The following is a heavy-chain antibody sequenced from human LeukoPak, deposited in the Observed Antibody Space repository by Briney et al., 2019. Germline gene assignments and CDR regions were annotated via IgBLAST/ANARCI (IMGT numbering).Heavy chain of an antibody. CDR3: ARVITIFGVVILMYFDY. CDR2: IYYSGST. V-gene: IGHV4-39*01. J-gene: IGHJ4*02. Sequence: SETLSLTCTVSGGSISSSSYYWGWIRQPPGKGLEWIGSIYYSGSTYYNPSLKSRVTISVDTSKNQFSLKLSSVTAADTAVYYCARVITIFGVVILMYFDYWGQGTLVTVCS. D-gene: IGHD3-3*01. CDR1: GGSISSSSYY.